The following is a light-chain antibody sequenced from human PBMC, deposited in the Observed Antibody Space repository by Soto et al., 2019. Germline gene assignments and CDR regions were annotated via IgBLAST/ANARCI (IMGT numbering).Light chain of an antibody. CDR2: AAS. CDR1: ESISTK. V-gene: IGKV1-39*01. CDR3: QQTYSTTRGA. J-gene: IGKJ1*01. Sequence: DIQMTQSPSSLSASVGDRVTITCRASESISTKLNWYQQKPGKAPKLLIYAASTLQSGVPSRFSGGGSGTEFTLTIGSLQPEDFTTYYCQQTYSTTRGAFGQGNKVEIK.